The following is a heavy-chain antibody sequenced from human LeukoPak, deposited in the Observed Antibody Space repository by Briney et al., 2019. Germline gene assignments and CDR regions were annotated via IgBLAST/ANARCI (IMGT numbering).Heavy chain of an antibody. J-gene: IGHJ4*02. CDR1: GGTFSSYA. D-gene: IGHD2-21*02. CDR2: IIPIFGTA. V-gene: IGHV1-69*13. CDR3: ARAVVVTAPLDY. Sequence: ASVKVSCKASGGTFSSYAISWVRQAPGQGLEWMGGIIPIFGTANYAQEFQGRVTITADESTSTAYMELSSLRSEDTAVYYCARAVVVTAPLDYWGQGTLVTVSS.